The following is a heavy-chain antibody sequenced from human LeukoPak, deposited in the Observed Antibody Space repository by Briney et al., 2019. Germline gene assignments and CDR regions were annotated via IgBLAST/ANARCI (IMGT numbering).Heavy chain of an antibody. Sequence: SETLSLTCTVSGGSISSSSYYWGWIRQPPGKGLEWIGSIYYSGSTYYNPSLKSRVTISVDTSKNQFSLKLSSVTAADTAVYYCARDSRLYYYDSSVYYYYGMDVWGQGTTVTVSS. CDR1: GGSISSSSYY. CDR3: ARDSRLYYYDSSVYYYYGMDV. CDR2: IYYSGST. D-gene: IGHD3-22*01. V-gene: IGHV4-39*07. J-gene: IGHJ6*02.